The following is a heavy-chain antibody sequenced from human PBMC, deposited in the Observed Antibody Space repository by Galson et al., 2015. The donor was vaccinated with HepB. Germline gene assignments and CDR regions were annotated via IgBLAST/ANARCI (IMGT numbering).Heavy chain of an antibody. Sequence: QSGAEVKKPGESLKISCKGSGYNFSNRWIGWVRHLPGKGLEWMGIIYPHDSDTRYRPSFQGHVTISADKSIRTAYLQWSSLQASDTGIYYCARQSIGPEYLQHWGQGTLVTVSS. CDR3: ARQSIGPEYLQH. D-gene: IGHD6-6*01. V-gene: IGHV5-51*03. CDR2: IYPHDSDT. J-gene: IGHJ1*01. CDR1: GYNFSNRW.